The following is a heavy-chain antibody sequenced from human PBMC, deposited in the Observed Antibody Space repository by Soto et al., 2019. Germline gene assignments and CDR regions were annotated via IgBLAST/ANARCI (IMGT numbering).Heavy chain of an antibody. D-gene: IGHD2-15*01. CDR1: GLTISNAW. CDR3: TTGSVEGV. CDR2: IKTNTEGGTT. V-gene: IGHV3-15*07. Sequence: GGSLRLSCAASGLTISNAWMNWVRQAPGKGLEWVGRIKTNTEGGTTDYAAAVKGRFTVSRDDSKNTLYLQMNSLKTEDTAVYYCTTGSVEGVWGQGTTVTVAS. J-gene: IGHJ6*02.